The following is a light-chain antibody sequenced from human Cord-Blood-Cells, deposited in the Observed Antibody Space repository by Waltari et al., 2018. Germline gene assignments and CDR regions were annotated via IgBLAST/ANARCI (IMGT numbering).Light chain of an antibody. V-gene: IGKV1-33*01. Sequence: IQMTQSPSSLSASVGDRVTITCQASQDISNYLNWYQQKPGKAPKLLIYDASNLETGVPSRFSGSGSGTDFTFTISSLQPEDIATYYGQQYDNLPLTFGGGTKVEIK. CDR3: QQYDNLPLT. CDR1: QDISNY. J-gene: IGKJ4*01. CDR2: DAS.